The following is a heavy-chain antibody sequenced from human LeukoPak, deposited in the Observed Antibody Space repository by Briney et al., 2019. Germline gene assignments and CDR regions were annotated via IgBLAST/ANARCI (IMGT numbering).Heavy chain of an antibody. Sequence: GGSLRLSCAASGFTFSSYGMSWVRQAPGKGLEGVSAISGSGGSTYYADSVKGRFTISRDNSKNTLYLQMNSLRAEDTAVYYCAKDSGPTYYYGSGSHWGQGTLVTVSS. D-gene: IGHD3-10*01. CDR1: GFTFSSYG. J-gene: IGHJ4*02. V-gene: IGHV3-23*01. CDR3: AKDSGPTYYYGSGSH. CDR2: ISGSGGST.